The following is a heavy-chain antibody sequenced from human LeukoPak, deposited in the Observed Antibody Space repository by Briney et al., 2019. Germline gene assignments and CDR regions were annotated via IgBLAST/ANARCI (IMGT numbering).Heavy chain of an antibody. CDR3: AKDYKDYDFWSGYYTNTYYYYYYMDV. Sequence: PGGSLRLSCAASGFTFSSYGMHWVRQAPGKGLEWVAVISYDGSNKYYADSVKGRFTISRDNSKNTLYLQMNSLRAEDTAVYYCAKDYKDYDFWSGYYTNTYYYYYYMDVWGKGTTVTVSS. J-gene: IGHJ6*03. CDR2: ISYDGSNK. CDR1: GFTFSSYG. V-gene: IGHV3-30*18. D-gene: IGHD3-3*01.